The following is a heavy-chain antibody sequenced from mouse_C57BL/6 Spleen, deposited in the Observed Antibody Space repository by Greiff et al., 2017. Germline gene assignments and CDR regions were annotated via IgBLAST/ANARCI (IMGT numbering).Heavy chain of an antibody. CDR1: GYTFTSYW. Sequence: QVQLQQPGAELVKPGASVKMSCKASGYTFTSYWITWVKQRPGQGLEWIGDLYPGSGSTNYNEKFKSKATLTVDTSSSTAYMQLSSLTSEDSAVYYCARTGDYYGSRGWYCDVWGTGTTVTVSS. D-gene: IGHD1-1*01. CDR2: LYPGSGST. CDR3: ARTGDYYGSRGWYCDV. V-gene: IGHV1-55*01. J-gene: IGHJ1*03.